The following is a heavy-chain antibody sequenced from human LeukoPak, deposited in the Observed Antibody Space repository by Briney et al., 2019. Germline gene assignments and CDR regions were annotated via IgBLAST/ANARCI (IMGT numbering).Heavy chain of an antibody. CDR3: ATGGEPGDNTHDYYYYMDV. CDR2: VDPADGET. V-gene: IGHV1-69-2*01. Sequence: ASVKISCKVSGFKFIDYHMHWVQQAPGKGLEWMGLVDPADGETRFAEKFQGRVTITADTSTDTAYMELSSLRSEDTAVYYCATGGEPGDNTHDYYYYMDVWGKGTSVTVSS. CDR1: GFKFIDYH. J-gene: IGHJ6*03. D-gene: IGHD1-26*01.